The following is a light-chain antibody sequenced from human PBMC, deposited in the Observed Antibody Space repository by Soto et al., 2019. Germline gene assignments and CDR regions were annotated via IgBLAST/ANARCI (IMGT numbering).Light chain of an antibody. Sequence: EIVLTQSPGTLSLSPGERATLSCRASQSVSSSYLAWYQQKPGQAPRLLIYGASSRATGIPDRFSGSGSGTDFTLTISRLEPEDLAVYYGQQYGSSYTFGQGTKLEIK. V-gene: IGKV3-20*01. CDR3: QQYGSSYT. J-gene: IGKJ2*01. CDR1: QSVSSSY. CDR2: GAS.